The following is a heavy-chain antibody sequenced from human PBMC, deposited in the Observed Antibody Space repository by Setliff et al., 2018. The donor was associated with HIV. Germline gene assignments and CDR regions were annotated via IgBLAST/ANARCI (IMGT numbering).Heavy chain of an antibody. CDR1: GYTFTSYG. J-gene: IGHJ4*02. Sequence: ASVKVSCKASGYTFTSYGISWVRQAPGQGLEWMGWISAYNGNTNYAQKLQGRVTMTTDTATSTAYMELRSLRSDDTAVYYCARYDSSDYLPGEYQYWGQGTLVTVSS. D-gene: IGHD3-22*01. CDR2: ISAYNGNT. V-gene: IGHV1-18*01. CDR3: ARYDSSDYLPGEYQY.